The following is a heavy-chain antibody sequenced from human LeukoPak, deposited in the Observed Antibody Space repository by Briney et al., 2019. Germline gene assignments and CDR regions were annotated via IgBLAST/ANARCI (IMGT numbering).Heavy chain of an antibody. CDR3: ARGSASSC. CDR2: ISGSGGST. J-gene: IGHJ4*02. D-gene: IGHD6-13*01. Sequence: GGSLRLSCAASGFTFSSYAMSWVRQAPGKGLEWVSGISGSGGSTLYADSVKGRFTISRDNSKKMVYLQMNSLRAEDTAVYYCARGSASSCWGQGTLVTVSS. V-gene: IGHV3-23*01. CDR1: GFTFSSYA.